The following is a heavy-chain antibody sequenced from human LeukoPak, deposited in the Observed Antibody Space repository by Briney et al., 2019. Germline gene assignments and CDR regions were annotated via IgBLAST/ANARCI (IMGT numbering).Heavy chain of an antibody. J-gene: IGHJ4*02. CDR2: ISGSGGST. V-gene: IGHV3-23*01. D-gene: IGHD5-18*01. CDR3: ARGERYSYGYEGENY. Sequence: PGGSLRLSCAASGFTFSSYAMSWVRQAPGEGLEWVSAISGSGGSTYYADSVKGRFTISRDNSKNTLYLQMNSLRAEDTAVYYCARGERYSYGYEGENYWGQGTLVTVSS. CDR1: GFTFSSYA.